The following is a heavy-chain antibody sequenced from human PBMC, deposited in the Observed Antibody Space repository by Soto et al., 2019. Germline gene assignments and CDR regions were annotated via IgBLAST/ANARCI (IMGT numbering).Heavy chain of an antibody. Sequence: EVQLVESGGGLGQPGGSLRLSCAASGFTFSSYSMNWVRQAPGKGLEWVSYISSSSSTIYYADSVKGRFTISRDTANNSLYPQMNSLRDEDAAVYYCAREGLDIYYYYYGMDVWGQGTTVTVSS. D-gene: IGHD2-2*03. J-gene: IGHJ6*02. CDR3: AREGLDIYYYYYGMDV. CDR1: GFTFSSYS. CDR2: ISSSSSTI. V-gene: IGHV3-48*02.